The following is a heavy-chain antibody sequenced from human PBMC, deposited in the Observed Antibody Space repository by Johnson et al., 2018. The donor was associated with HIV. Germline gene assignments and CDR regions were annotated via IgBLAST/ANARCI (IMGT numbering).Heavy chain of an antibody. Sequence: VQLVESGGGWIQPGGSLRLSCAVSGFTVRNNYMNWVRQAPGKGLEWVSVIYTADNRNYADSVKGRFSISRDNSKNTVYLQMHSLRPEDTAVYYCATIWPGNFAFDIWGQGTVVTVSS. V-gene: IGHV3-66*02. D-gene: IGHD2-2*02. CDR3: ATIWPGNFAFDI. J-gene: IGHJ3*02. CDR2: IYTADNR. CDR1: GFTVRNNY.